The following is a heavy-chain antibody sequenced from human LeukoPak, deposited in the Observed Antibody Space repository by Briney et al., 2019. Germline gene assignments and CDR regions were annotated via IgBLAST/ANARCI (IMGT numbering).Heavy chain of an antibody. D-gene: IGHD2-2*01. V-gene: IGHV3-73*01. CDR1: GFTFSGSA. J-gene: IGHJ6*03. CDR3: TSRDCSSTSCYRDPTYYYYYMDI. Sequence: GESLKLSCAASGFTFSGSAMHWVRQASGKGLEWVGRIRSKANSYATAYAASVKGRFTISRDDSKNTAYLQMNSLKTEDTAVYYCTSRDCSSTSCYRDPTYYYYYMDIWGKGTTVTASS. CDR2: IRSKANSYAT.